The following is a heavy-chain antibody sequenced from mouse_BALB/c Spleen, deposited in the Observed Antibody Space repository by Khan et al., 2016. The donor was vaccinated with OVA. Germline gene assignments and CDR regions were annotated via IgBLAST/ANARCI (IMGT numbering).Heavy chain of an antibody. D-gene: IGHD1-1*01. CDR2: IYPGSGNT. CDR1: GFTFTDYY. V-gene: IGHV1-84*02. J-gene: IGHJ2*01. Sequence: QVQLKQSGPELVKPGASVKISCKASGFTFTDYYINWVKQKPGQGLEWIGWIYPGSGNTKYNEKFKGMATLTVDTSSSTAYMQLSSLTSEDTAVYSCAKGGYYGNSLFDYWGQGTTLTVSS. CDR3: AKGGYYGNSLFDY.